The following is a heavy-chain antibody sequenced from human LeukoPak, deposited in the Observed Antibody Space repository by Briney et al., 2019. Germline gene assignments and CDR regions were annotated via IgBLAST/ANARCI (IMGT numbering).Heavy chain of an antibody. V-gene: IGHV4-38-2*02. J-gene: IGHJ4*02. Sequence: SETLSLTCNVSGYSISSGYYWAWIRQSPGKGLEWIGSIYHSGSTYYNPSLKSRVTMSVDTSKKQFSLNLSSVTAADPAVNYFATTRREYSSTWSYFDYWGQGILVTVSS. D-gene: IGHD6-13*01. CDR1: GYSISSGYY. CDR2: IYHSGST. CDR3: ATTRREYSSTWSYFDY.